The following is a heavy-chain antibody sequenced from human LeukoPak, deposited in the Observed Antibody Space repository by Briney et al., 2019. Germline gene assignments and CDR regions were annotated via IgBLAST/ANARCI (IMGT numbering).Heavy chain of an antibody. J-gene: IGHJ4*02. CDR3: ARDNNYYGSGSYHDY. D-gene: IGHD3-10*01. CDR1: GGSISSYY. CDR2: IYTSGST. V-gene: IGHV4-4*07. Sequence: SETLSLTCTVSGGSISSYYWSWIRQPAGKGLEWIGRIYTSGSTNYNPSLKSRVTMSVDTSKNQFSLRLSSVTAADTAVYYCARDNNYYGSGSYHDYWGQGTLVTVSS.